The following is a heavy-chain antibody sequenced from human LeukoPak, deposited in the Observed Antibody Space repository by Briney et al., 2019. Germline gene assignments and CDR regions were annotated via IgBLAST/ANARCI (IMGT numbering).Heavy chain of an antibody. Sequence: GGSLRLSCAASGFTLSSYGMHWVRQAPGKGLEWVAVIWYDGSNKYYADSVKGRFTISRDNSKNTLYLQMNSLRAEDTAVYYCAKDVIAAAGSVNDYWGQGTLVTVSS. D-gene: IGHD6-13*01. CDR1: GFTLSSYG. V-gene: IGHV3-33*06. CDR2: IWYDGSNK. CDR3: AKDVIAAAGSVNDY. J-gene: IGHJ4*02.